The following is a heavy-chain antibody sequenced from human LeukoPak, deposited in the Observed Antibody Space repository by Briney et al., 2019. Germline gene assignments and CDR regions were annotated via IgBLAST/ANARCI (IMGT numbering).Heavy chain of an antibody. CDR2: ISSSSSYI. CDR3: ARITMVRGVVRREIDS. CDR1: GFSFSSYS. Sequence: GGSLRLSCAASGFSFSSYSMNWVRQAPGKGLEWVSSISSSSSYINYADSVKGRFTISRDTAKNSLYLQMNSLRAEDTAVYYCARITMVRGVVRREIDSWGQGTLVTVSS. D-gene: IGHD3-10*01. V-gene: IGHV3-21*01. J-gene: IGHJ4*02.